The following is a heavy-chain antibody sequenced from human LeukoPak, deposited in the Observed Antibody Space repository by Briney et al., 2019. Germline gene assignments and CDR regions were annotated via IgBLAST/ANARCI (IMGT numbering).Heavy chain of an antibody. V-gene: IGHV2-5*01. J-gene: IGHJ4*02. CDR3: AHSRISGYYRRNGIRGGAPERTFDY. D-gene: IGHD3-3*01. Sequence: SGPTLVNPTQTLTLTCTLSGFSLSTSGVGVGWIRQPPGKALEWLAIIYWNDDKRYSPSLKSRLTITKDTSKNQVVLTMTNMDPVDTATYYCAHSRISGYYRRNGIRGGAPERTFDYWGQGTLVTVSS. CDR2: IYWNDDK. CDR1: GFSLSTSGVG.